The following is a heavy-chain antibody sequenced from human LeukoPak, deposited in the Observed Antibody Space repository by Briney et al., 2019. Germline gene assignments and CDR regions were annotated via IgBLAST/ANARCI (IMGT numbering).Heavy chain of an antibody. J-gene: IGHJ6*02. CDR1: GFTFSSYG. V-gene: IGHV3-30*18. Sequence: PGGSLRLSCAASGFTFSSYGMHWVRQAPGKGLEWVAVISYDGSNKYYADSVKGRFTISRDNSKNTLYLQMNSLRAEDTAVYYCAKEFLYGSGSYHYYYYYGMDVWGQGTTVTVPS. D-gene: IGHD3-10*01. CDR2: ISYDGSNK. CDR3: AKEFLYGSGSYHYYYYYGMDV.